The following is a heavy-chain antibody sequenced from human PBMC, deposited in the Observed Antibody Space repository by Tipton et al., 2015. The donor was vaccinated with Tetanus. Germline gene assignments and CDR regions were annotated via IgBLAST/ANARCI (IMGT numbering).Heavy chain of an antibody. V-gene: IGHV4-59*01. CDR2: IDYNGST. J-gene: IGHJ3*02. Sequence: TLSLTCTISGGSISRYYWAWIRQTPGKGLEWIGYIDYNGSTKYNPSPRSRVTLSLDTSKNQISMRLTSVTAADTAVYYCAREDYFDISAFDIWGQGTMVTVSS. D-gene: IGHD2/OR15-2a*01. CDR1: GGSISRYY. CDR3: AREDYFDISAFDI.